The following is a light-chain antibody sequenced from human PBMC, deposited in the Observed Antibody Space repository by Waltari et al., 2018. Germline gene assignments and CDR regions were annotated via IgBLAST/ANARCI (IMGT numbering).Light chain of an antibody. CDR1: QSVNNN. Sequence: EIVMTQSTVTLSVSPGESATLSCRASQSVNNNLAWYQQKPGQAPRLLMYGASTRATDIPARFSGSGSGTEFTLTITSLQSEDFAVYYCQQYNNWPPLTFGQGTNLEIK. J-gene: IGKJ2*01. CDR2: GAS. V-gene: IGKV3-15*01. CDR3: QQYNNWPPLT.